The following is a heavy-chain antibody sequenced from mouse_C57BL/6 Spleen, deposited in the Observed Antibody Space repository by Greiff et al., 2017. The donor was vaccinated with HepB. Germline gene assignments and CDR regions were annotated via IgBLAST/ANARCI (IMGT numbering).Heavy chain of an antibody. CDR1: GYAFSSSW. D-gene: IGHD3-1*01. J-gene: IGHJ2*01. CDR2: IYPGDGDT. CDR3: AGSGGTGPYFDY. Sequence: VQLQQSGPELVKPGASVKISCKASGYAFSSSWMNWVKQRPGKGLEWIGRIYPGDGDTNYNGKFKGKATLTADKSSSTAYMQLSSLTSEDSAVYCLAGSGGTGPYFDYWGQGTTLTVSS. V-gene: IGHV1-82*01.